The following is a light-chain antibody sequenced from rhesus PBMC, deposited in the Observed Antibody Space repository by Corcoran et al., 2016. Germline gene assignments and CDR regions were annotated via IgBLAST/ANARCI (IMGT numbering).Light chain of an antibody. CDR1: QSVSSS. J-gene: IGKJ2*01. CDR2: GAS. V-gene: IGKV3-42*02. CDR3: QQYSSRPYT. Sequence: EMVMTQSPATLSLSPGERATLSCRASQSVSSSLAWYQQKPGQAPKLRIYGASSRATGSPARFSGSGSGTEVTLTISSLEPEDFATYYCQQYSSRPYTFGQGTKVEIK.